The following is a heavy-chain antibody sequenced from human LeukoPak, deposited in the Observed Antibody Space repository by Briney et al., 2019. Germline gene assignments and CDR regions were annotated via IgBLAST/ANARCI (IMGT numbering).Heavy chain of an antibody. D-gene: IGHD3-3*01. CDR3: ARGITISQHYYYGMDV. CDR2: ISAYNGNT. CDR1: GYTFTSYG. J-gene: IGHJ6*02. V-gene: IGHV1-18*01. Sequence: GASVKVSCKASGYTFTSYGISWVRQAPGQGLEWMGWISAYNGNTSYAQKLQGRVTMTTDTSTSTAYMELRSLRSDDTAVYYCARGITISQHYYYGMDVWGQGTTVTVSS.